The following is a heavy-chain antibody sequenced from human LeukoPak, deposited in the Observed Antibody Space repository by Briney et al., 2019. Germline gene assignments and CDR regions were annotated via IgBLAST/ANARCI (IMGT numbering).Heavy chain of an antibody. CDR2: INPSGGST. CDR1: GGTFSSYA. J-gene: IGHJ4*02. Sequence: LAASVKVSCKASGGTFSSYAISWVRQAPGQGLEWMGIINPSGGSTSYAQKFQGRVTMTRDTSTSTVYMELSSLRSEDTAVYYCARGIAARPLGFDYWGQGTLVTVSS. V-gene: IGHV1-46*01. D-gene: IGHD6-6*01. CDR3: ARGIAARPLGFDY.